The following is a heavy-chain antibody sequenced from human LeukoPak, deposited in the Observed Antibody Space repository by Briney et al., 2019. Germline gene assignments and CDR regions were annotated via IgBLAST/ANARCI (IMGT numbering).Heavy chain of an antibody. CDR3: ARDMEGGSGSLVCYYGMDV. J-gene: IGHJ6*02. D-gene: IGHD1-26*01. CDR2: ISSSSSYI. V-gene: IGHV3-21*01. CDR1: GFTFSSYS. Sequence: GGSLRLSCAASGFTFSSYSMNWVRQAPGKGLEWVSSISSSSSYIYYADSVKGRFTISRDNAKNSLYLQMNSLRAEDTAVYYCARDMEGGSGSLVCYYGMDVWGQGTTVTVSS.